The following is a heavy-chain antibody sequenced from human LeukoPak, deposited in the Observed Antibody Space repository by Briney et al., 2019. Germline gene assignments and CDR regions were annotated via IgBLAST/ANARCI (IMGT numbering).Heavy chain of an antibody. CDR2: ISYDGSNK. CDR1: GFTFSSYA. Sequence: GGSLRLSCAASGFTFSSYAMHWVRQAPGKGLEWVAVISYDGSNKYYADSVKGRFTISGDNSKNTLYLQMNSLRAEDTAVYYCARENESFDYWGQGTLVTVSS. CDR3: ARENESFDY. J-gene: IGHJ4*02. V-gene: IGHV3-30-3*01. D-gene: IGHD1-1*01.